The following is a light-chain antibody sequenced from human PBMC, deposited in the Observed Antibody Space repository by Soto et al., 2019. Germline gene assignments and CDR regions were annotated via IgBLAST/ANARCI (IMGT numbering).Light chain of an antibody. V-gene: IGLV1-40*01. CDR2: GNS. Sequence: QSVLTQPPSVSGAPGQRVTISRTGSSSNIGAGYDVHWYQQLPGTAPKLLIYGNSNRPSGVPDRFSGSKSGTSASLAISGLQPDDEADYYCEAWDGSLNVVLFGGGTKVTVL. CDR3: EAWDGSLNVVL. CDR1: SSNIGAGYD. J-gene: IGLJ2*01.